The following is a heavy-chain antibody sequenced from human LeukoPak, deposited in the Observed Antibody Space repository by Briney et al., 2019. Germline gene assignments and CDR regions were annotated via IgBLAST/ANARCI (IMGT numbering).Heavy chain of an antibody. CDR1: GYTFTNYW. CDR2: IYPGDSDT. CDR3: ARLVTSYFDY. Sequence: GESLKISCKVSGYTFTNYWIGWVRQMPGKGLEWMGIIYPGDSDTRYSPSFQGQVTISADKSITTAYLQWSSLRASDTAMYYCARLVTSYFDYWGQGTLVTVSS. J-gene: IGHJ4*02. D-gene: IGHD4-11*01. V-gene: IGHV5-51*01.